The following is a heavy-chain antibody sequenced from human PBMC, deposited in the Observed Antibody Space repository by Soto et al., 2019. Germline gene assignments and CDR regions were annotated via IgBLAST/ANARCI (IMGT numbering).Heavy chain of an antibody. D-gene: IGHD5-18*01. V-gene: IGHV4-30-4*01. CDR2: IYYTGST. Sequence: SETLSLTFNISGGSISIGDYYWTWIRQSPGKGLEWIGYIYYTGSTFYSPSLKSRVTISLDTSENHFSLDMNSVTAADTAVYFCARVSGHNTGYYSVYFMDVWGQGTTVT. CDR3: ARVSGHNTGYYSVYFMDV. CDR1: GGSISIGDYY. J-gene: IGHJ6*02.